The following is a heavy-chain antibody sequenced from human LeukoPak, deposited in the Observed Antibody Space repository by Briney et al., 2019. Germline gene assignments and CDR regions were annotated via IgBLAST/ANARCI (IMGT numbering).Heavy chain of an antibody. D-gene: IGHD6-13*01. CDR2: IYTSGST. V-gene: IGHV4-61*02. CDR1: GGSVTSGSYY. CDR3: ARDVGIAAAGP. Sequence: SETLSLTCTVSGGSVTSGSYYWSWIRQPAGKGLEWIGRIYTSGSTNYNPSLKSRVTMSVDTSKNQFSLKLSSVTAADTAVYYCARDVGIAAAGPWGQGTLVTVSS. J-gene: IGHJ5*02.